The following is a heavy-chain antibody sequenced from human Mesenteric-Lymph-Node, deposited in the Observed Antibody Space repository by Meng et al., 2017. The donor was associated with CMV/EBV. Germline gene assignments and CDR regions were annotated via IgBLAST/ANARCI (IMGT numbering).Heavy chain of an antibody. CDR2: IRSKAYGGTT. CDR3: TRDPGYCSSTSCYPYYYYGMDV. V-gene: IGHV3-49*02. J-gene: IGHJ6*02. D-gene: IGHD2-2*01. Sequence: MSWVRQAPGKGLEWVGFIRSKAYGGTTEYAASVKGRFTISRDDSKSIAYLQMNSLKTEDTAVYYCTRDPGYCSSTSCYPYYYYGMDVWGQGTTVTVSS.